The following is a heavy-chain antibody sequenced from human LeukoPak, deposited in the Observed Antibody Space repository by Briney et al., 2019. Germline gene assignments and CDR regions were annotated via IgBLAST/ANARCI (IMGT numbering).Heavy chain of an antibody. CDR2: INQSGST. J-gene: IGHJ4*02. V-gene: IGHV4-34*01. CDR3: ARGRAYFD. D-gene: IGHD3-9*01. Sequence: SETLSLTCAVYSGSFSGYYWSWIRQPPGKGLEWIGEINQSGSTHYNPSLKSRVTISLDTSKNQFSLKLSSVTAADTAVYYCARGRAYFDWGQGTLVTVSS. CDR1: SGSFSGYY.